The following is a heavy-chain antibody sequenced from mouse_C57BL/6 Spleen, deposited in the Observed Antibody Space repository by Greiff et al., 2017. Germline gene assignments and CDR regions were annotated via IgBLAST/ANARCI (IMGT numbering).Heavy chain of an antibody. CDR1: GYTFTDYY. CDR3: ARQGYYGSSWYFDV. D-gene: IGHD1-1*01. Sequence: QVHVKQSGPELVKPGASVKISCKASGYTFTDYYINWVKQRPGQGLEWIGWIFPGSGSTYYNEKFKGKATLTVDKSSSTAYMLLSSLTSEDSAVYFCARQGYYGSSWYFDVWGTGTTVTVSS. CDR2: IFPGSGST. V-gene: IGHV1-75*01. J-gene: IGHJ1*03.